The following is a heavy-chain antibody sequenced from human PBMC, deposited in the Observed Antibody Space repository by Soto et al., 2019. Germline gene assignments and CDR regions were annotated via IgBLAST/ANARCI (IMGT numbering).Heavy chain of an antibody. CDR2: INHTGGT. Sequence: SETLSLTCAVYGGSVNGYYWNWIRQPPGKGLEWIGEINHTGGTHYNPSLKSRVTMSVDTSKNQFSLRLSAVTAADTAIYYCATRITVFGLLIPPLDPWGQGTKVTVSS. J-gene: IGHJ5*02. D-gene: IGHD3-3*01. CDR3: ATRITVFGLLIPPLDP. V-gene: IGHV4-34*01. CDR1: GGSVNGYY.